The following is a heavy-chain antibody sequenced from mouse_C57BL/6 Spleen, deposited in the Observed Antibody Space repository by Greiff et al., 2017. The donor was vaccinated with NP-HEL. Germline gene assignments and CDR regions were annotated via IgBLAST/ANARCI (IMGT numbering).Heavy chain of an antibody. J-gene: IGHJ1*03. Sequence: VKLQESGAELVKPGASVKLSCKASGYTFTEYTIHWVKQRSGQGLEWIGWFYPGSGSIKYNEKFKDKATLTADKSSSTVYMELSRLTSEDSAVYFCARHEREDNRGSYSNYWYFDVWGTGTTVTVSS. D-gene: IGHD2-5*01. V-gene: IGHV1-62-2*01. CDR1: GYTFTEYT. CDR3: ARHEREDNRGSYSNYWYFDV. CDR2: FYPGSGSI.